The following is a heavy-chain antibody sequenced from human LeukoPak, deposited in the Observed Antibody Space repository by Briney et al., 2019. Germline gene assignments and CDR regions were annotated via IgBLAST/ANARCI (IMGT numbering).Heavy chain of an antibody. CDR3: ARVPKGNRFDP. V-gene: IGHV3-30*01. CDR2: ISYDGSNK. J-gene: IGHJ5*02. CDR1: GFTFSSYA. Sequence: GRCLRLSCAASGFTFSSYAMHWVRQAPGKGLEWVAVISYDGSNKYYADSVKGRFTISRDNSKNTLYLQMNSLRAEDTAVYYCARVPKGNRFDPWGQGTLVTVSS.